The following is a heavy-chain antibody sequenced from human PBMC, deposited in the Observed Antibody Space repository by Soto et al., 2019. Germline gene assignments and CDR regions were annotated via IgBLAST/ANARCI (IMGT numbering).Heavy chain of an antibody. CDR2: IYPGDSDT. CDR3: ARQGSYYYYYMDV. Sequence: ESLKISCKGSGYSFTSYWIGCVRQMPGKGLEWMGIIYPGDSDTRYSLSFQGQVTISADKSISTAYLQWSSLKASDTAMYYCARQGSYYYYYMDVWGKGTTVTVSS. CDR1: GYSFTSYW. V-gene: IGHV5-51*01. D-gene: IGHD3-10*01. J-gene: IGHJ6*03.